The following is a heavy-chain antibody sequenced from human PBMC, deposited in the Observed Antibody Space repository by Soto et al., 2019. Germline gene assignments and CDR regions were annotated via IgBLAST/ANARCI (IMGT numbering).Heavy chain of an antibody. CDR3: AEECREAGGAFDI. CDR2: ISYDGSNK. V-gene: IGHV3-30*18. J-gene: IGHJ3*02. Sequence: TGGSLRLSCAASGFTFSSYGMHWVRQAPGKGLEWVAVISYDGSNKYYADSVKGRFTISRDNSKNTLYLQMNSLRAEDTAVYYCAEECREAGGAFDIWGQGTMVTVSS. CDR1: GFTFSSYG. D-gene: IGHD6-13*01.